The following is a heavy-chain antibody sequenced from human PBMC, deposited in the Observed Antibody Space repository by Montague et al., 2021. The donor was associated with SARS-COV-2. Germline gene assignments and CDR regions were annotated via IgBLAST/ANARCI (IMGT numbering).Heavy chain of an antibody. J-gene: IGHJ4*02. V-gene: IGHV4-39*01. CDR3: ARLLLELPGDY. CDR2: NYYSGST. Sequence: SETLSLTCTVSGGSISGSNYYWAWIRQPPGKGLEWIGSNYYSGSTYDNPSLKSRGSISVDTSKNQFSLKLNSVTAADTVVYYCARLLLELPGDYWGQGTLVTVSS. CDR1: GGSISGSNYY. D-gene: IGHD1-7*01.